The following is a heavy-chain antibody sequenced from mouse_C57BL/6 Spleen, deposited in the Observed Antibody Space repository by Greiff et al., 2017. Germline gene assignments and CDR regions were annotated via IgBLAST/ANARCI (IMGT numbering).Heavy chain of an antibody. J-gene: IGHJ3*01. CDR3: AGHYYDSSYACAY. Sequence: VQLQQSGAELVKPGASVKLSCKASGYTFTEYTIHWVKQRPGHGLEWIGWIYPGSGSIKYNEKFKGKATLTADKSSSAAYMELSRLTSENSAVYFCAGHYYDSSYACAYWGQGTLVTVSA. CDR2: IYPGSGSI. D-gene: IGHD1-1*01. V-gene: IGHV1-62-2*01. CDR1: GYTFTEYT.